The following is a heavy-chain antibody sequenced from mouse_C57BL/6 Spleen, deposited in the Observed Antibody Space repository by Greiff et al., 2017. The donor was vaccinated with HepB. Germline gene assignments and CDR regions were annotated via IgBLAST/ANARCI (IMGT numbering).Heavy chain of an antibody. Sequence: EVKLMESGGGLVKPGGSLKLSCAASGFTFSDYGMHWVRQAPEKGLEWVAYISSGSSTIYYADTVKGRFTISRDNAKNTLFLQMTSLTSEDTAMYYCAREGYDYDLYFDVWGTGTTVTVSS. CDR1: GFTFSDYG. V-gene: IGHV5-17*01. D-gene: IGHD2-4*01. CDR2: ISSGSSTI. CDR3: AREGYDYDLYFDV. J-gene: IGHJ1*03.